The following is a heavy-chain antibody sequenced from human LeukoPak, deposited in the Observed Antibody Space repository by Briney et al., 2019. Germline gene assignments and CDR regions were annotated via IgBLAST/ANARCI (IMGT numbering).Heavy chain of an antibody. V-gene: IGHV7-4-1*02. D-gene: IGHD2-15*01. Sequence: SVKVSCKASGYTFNSYALDWVRQAPGQGLEWMGWINTNTGNPTYAQGFTGRFVFSLDTSVSTAYLEISSLKAEDTAVYYCARARYCIGSTCPAGYYGMDVWGQGTTVTVSS. CDR2: INTNTGNP. CDR3: ARARYCIGSTCPAGYYGMDV. CDR1: GYTFNSYA. J-gene: IGHJ6*02.